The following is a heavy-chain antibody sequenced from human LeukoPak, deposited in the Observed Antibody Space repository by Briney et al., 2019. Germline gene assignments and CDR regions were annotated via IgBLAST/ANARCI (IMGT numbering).Heavy chain of an antibody. CDR2: IYYSGST. D-gene: IGHD2/OR15-2a*01. CDR1: GGSISSSNW. Sequence: SSETLSLTCAVSGGSISSSNWWSWVRQPPGKGLEWIGSIYYSGSTYYIPSLKSRVTISVDTSKNQFSLKLSSVTAADTAVYYCASGYYADPFDYWGQGTLVTVSS. V-gene: IGHV4-39*01. CDR3: ASGYYADPFDY. J-gene: IGHJ4*02.